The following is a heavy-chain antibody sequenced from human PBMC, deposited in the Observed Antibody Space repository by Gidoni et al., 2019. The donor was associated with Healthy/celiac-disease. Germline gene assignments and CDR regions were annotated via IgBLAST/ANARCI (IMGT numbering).Heavy chain of an antibody. CDR3: ARNSGYDYYYYYYMDV. CDR1: GFTFSSYW. D-gene: IGHD5-12*01. CDR2: IKQDGSEK. Sequence: EVQLVESGGGLVQPGGSLRLSCAASGFTFSSYWMSWVRQAPGKGLEWVANIKQDGSEKYYVDSVKGRFTISRDNAKNSLYLQMNSLRAEDTAVYYCARNSGYDYYYYYYMDVWGKGTTVTVSS. J-gene: IGHJ6*03. V-gene: IGHV3-7*01.